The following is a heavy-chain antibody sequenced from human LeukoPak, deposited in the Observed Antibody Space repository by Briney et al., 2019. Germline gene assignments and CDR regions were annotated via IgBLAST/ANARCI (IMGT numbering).Heavy chain of an antibody. J-gene: IGHJ4*02. Sequence: PGGSLRLPCAASGFSFSNYWMGWVRQAPGKGLACVANIKTDGSETYYVDSVKGRFTISRDNAKNSLFLQMNSLRAEDTAIYYCVSAIRGSPIDYWGQGTLVSVPS. CDR3: VSAIRGSPIDY. CDR2: IKTDGSET. CDR1: GFSFSNYW. V-gene: IGHV3-7*01. D-gene: IGHD3-10*01.